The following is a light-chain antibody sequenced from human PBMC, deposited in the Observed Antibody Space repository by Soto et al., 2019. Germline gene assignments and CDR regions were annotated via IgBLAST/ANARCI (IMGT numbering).Light chain of an antibody. CDR3: QHHNSYSEA. CDR1: QTISSY. V-gene: IGKV1-5*03. CDR2: TAS. J-gene: IGKJ1*01. Sequence: DIQMTQSPSSLSASVGDKFTITCRASQTISSYLNWYQQKPGKAPKLLIYTASTLKSGVPSRFSGSGSGTEFTLTISSLQPDDFATYYCQHHNSYSEAFGQGTKVDI.